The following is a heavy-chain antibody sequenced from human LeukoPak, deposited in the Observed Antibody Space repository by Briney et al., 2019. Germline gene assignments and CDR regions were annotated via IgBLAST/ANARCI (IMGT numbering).Heavy chain of an antibody. CDR3: ASWGDYYDSSGRPSHFDY. CDR1: GYSFTSYW. J-gene: IGHJ4*02. CDR2: IYPGDSDT. V-gene: IGHV5-51*01. D-gene: IGHD3-22*01. Sequence: HGESLKISCQGSGYSFTSYWIGWVRQMPGKGLERMGIIYPGDSDTRYSPSFQGQVTISADKSISTAYLQWSSLKASDTAMYYCASWGDYYDSSGRPSHFDYWGQGTLVTVSS.